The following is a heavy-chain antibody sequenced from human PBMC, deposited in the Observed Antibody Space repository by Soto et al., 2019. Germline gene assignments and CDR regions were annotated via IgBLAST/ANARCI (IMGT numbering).Heavy chain of an antibody. D-gene: IGHD6-19*01. CDR1: Y. V-gene: IGHV4-34*01. J-gene: IGHJ4*02. CDR2: IDHSGST. CDR3: ATYPRYSSGWYDY. Sequence: YWINWVRQVPGKGLEWMGRIDHSGSTNYNPSLKSRVTISVDTSKNQFSLKLSSVTAADTAVYYCATYPRYSSGWYDYWGQGTLVPVSS.